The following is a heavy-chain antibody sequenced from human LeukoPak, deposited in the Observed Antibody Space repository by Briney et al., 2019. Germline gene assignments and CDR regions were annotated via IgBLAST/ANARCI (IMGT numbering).Heavy chain of an antibody. V-gene: IGHV3-11*04. J-gene: IGHJ6*03. CDR2: ISVSGTTM. CDR3: AKDDVVVVPAAISYYYYYMDV. D-gene: IGHD2-2*02. Sequence: PGGSLRLSCAASAFTFTDYYMSWIRQAPGKGLEWVSYISVSGTTMYYADSVKGRFTIFRDNSKNTLYLQMNRLRAEDTAVYYCAKDDVVVVPAAISYYYYYMDVWGKGTTVTVSS. CDR1: AFTFTDYY.